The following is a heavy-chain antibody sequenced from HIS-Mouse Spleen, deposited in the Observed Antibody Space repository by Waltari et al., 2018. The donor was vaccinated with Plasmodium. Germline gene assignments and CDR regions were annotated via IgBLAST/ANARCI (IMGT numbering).Heavy chain of an antibody. CDR1: GFTFSSYW. Sequence: EVQLVESGGGLVQPGGSLRLSCAASGFTFSSYWMHWVRQAPGKGLVWVSRINRDGSRTRYAESVKGRFTISRDNAKNTLYLQMNSLRAEDTAVYYCARTIAAAGTGDAFDMWGQGTMVTVSS. V-gene: IGHV3-74*01. J-gene: IGHJ3*02. D-gene: IGHD6-13*01. CDR2: INRDGSRT. CDR3: ARTIAAAGTGDAFDM.